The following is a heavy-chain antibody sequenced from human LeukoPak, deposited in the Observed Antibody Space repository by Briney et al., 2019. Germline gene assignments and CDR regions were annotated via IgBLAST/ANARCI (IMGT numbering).Heavy chain of an antibody. D-gene: IGHD5-12*01. CDR3: ARQQLRHEGDWFDP. Sequence: PGGSLRLSCAASGVTVSSNYMSWVRQAPGKGLEWVSVIYSGGSTYYADSVKGRFTISRDNSKNTLYLQMNSLRAEDTAVYYCARQQLRHEGDWFDPWGQGTLVTVSS. CDR2: IYSGGST. J-gene: IGHJ5*02. V-gene: IGHV3-53*01. CDR1: GVTVSSNY.